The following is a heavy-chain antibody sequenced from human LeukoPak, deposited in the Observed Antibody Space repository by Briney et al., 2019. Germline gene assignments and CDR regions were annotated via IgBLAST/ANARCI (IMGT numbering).Heavy chain of an antibody. CDR1: GFTFSSYG. Sequence: GRSLRLSCAASGFTFSSYGMHWVRQAPGKGLEWVSFIRYDGSDKYYADSVRGRFTISRDNSKNTLYLQMNSLRAEDTAVYYCARDYDSSGYYIDYWGQGTLVTVSS. V-gene: IGHV3-30*02. J-gene: IGHJ4*02. CDR2: IRYDGSDK. CDR3: ARDYDSSGYYIDY. D-gene: IGHD3-22*01.